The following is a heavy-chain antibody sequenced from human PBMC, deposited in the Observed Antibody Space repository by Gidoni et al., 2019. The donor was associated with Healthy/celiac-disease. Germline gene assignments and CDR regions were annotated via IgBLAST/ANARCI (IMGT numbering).Heavy chain of an antibody. J-gene: IGHJ4*02. CDR2: ISAYNGNT. Sequence: DLRGQSGAEVKKPGASVKVSCKASGYTFTSYGISWVRQAPGQGLEWMGWISAYNGNTNYAQKLQGRVTMTTDTSTSTAYMELRSLRSDDTAVYYCARGYCSGGSCPGYFDYWGQGTLVTVSS. V-gene: IGHV1-18*01. D-gene: IGHD2-15*01. CDR1: GYTFTSYG. CDR3: ARGYCSGGSCPGYFDY.